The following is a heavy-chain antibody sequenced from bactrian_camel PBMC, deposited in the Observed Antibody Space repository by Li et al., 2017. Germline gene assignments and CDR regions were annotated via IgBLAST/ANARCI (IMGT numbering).Heavy chain of an antibody. CDR1: GVDFDHPE. V-gene: IGHV3S53*01. CDR3: AAALNRRPGGYIYGGHCNTEYKY. CDR2: INAGSPM. Sequence: HVQLVESGGGTVQSGGSLRISCKATGVDFDHPEFSWYRSSPGNECEWLAAINAGSPMSYGGSAKGRFTQSIDRAKSTVYLQMNKLKSEDTAVYYCAAALNRRPGGYIYGGHCNTEYKYFGPGTQVTVS. D-gene: IGHD1*01. J-gene: IGHJ4*01.